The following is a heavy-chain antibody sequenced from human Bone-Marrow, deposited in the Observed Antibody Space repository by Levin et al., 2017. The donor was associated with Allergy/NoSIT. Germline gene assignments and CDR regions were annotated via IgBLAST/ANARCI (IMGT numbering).Heavy chain of an antibody. J-gene: IGHJ4*02. V-gene: IGHV4-59*01. D-gene: IGHD6-25*01. CDR3: ARHSISESSGHPGY. CDR1: GGSISGYY. Sequence: SETLSLTCTVSGGSISGYYWSWFRQPPGKGLEWIGYMYYSGGTNYNPSLKSRLTISIDTSKNQFSLKLNSVTAADTAVYYCARHSISESSGHPGYWGQGTLVTVSS. CDR2: MYYSGGT.